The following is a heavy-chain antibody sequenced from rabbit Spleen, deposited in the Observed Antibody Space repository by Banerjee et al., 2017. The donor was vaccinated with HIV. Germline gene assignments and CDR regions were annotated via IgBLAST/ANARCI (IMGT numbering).Heavy chain of an antibody. V-gene: IGHV1S47*01. Sequence: QEQLEESGGGLVQPGGSLKLSCKASGFDSSNYGVSWVRQAPGKGLEWIGYIDTVFGTTYYATWVNGRFTISSHNAQNTLYLQPNSLTAADTATYFCVRGASSSGYYSLWGPGTLVTVS. D-gene: IGHD1-1*01. CDR3: VRGASSSGYYSL. CDR2: IDTVFGTT. CDR1: GFDSSNYG. J-gene: IGHJ4*01.